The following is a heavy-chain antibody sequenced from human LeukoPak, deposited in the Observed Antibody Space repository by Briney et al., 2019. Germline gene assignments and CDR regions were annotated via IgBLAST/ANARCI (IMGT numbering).Heavy chain of an antibody. V-gene: IGHV3-30*18. Sequence: RPGGSLRLSCAASGFTFSSYGMHWVRQAPGKGLEWVAVISYDGSNKYYADSVKGRFTTSRDNSKNTLYLQMNSLRAEDTAVYYCAKGTQQWLSLDYWGQGTLVTVSS. CDR1: GFTFSSYG. CDR3: AKGTQQWLSLDY. D-gene: IGHD6-19*01. J-gene: IGHJ4*02. CDR2: ISYDGSNK.